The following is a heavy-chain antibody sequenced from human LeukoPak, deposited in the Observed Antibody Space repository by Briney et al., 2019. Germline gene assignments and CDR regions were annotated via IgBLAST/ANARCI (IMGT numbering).Heavy chain of an antibody. Sequence: SETLSLTCTVSGGSISSYSWSWIRQPPGKGLEWIGYIYYSGSTNYNPSLKSRVTISVDTSKNQFSLKLSSVTAADTAVYYCARHKSSGSYPLDYWGQGILVTVSS. D-gene: IGHD3-22*01. CDR1: GGSISSYS. J-gene: IGHJ4*02. CDR3: ARHKSSGSYPLDY. V-gene: IGHV4-59*08. CDR2: IYYSGST.